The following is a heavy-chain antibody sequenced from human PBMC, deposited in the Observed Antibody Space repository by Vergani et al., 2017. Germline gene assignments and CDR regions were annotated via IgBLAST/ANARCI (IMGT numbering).Heavy chain of an antibody. D-gene: IGHD2-15*01. V-gene: IGHV3-23*01. CDR1: GFTFSSYA. Sequence: EVQLLESGGGLVQPGGSLRLSCAASGFTFSSYAMSWVRQAPGKGLEWVSAISGSGGSTSYADSVKGRFTISRDNSKNTLYLQMNSLRAEDTAVSYCAKPTAGCSGGSCPSDYWGQGTLVTVSS. CDR2: ISGSGGST. J-gene: IGHJ4*02. CDR3: AKPTAGCSGGSCPSDY.